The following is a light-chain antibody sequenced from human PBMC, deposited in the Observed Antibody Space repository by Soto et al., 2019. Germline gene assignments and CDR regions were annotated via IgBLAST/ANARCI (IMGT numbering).Light chain of an antibody. CDR3: QSYDSSLSGDSV. J-gene: IGLJ1*01. CDR1: SSNIGAGFD. CDR2: GNN. V-gene: IGLV1-40*01. Sequence: QSVLTQSPSVSGAPGQRVSISCTGTSSNIGAGFDVHWYQQLPGTAPKLLIYGNNNRPSGVPDRFSGSKSGTSASLAITGLQAEDEADYYCQSYDSSLSGDSVFGTGTKVTVL.